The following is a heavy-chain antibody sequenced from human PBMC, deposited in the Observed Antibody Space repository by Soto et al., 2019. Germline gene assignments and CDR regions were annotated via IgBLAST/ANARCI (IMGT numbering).Heavy chain of an antibody. CDR2: IIPIFGTA. Sequence: QVQLVQSGAEVKKPGSSVKVYCKASGGTFSSYAISWVRQAPGQGLEWMGGIIPIFGTANYAQKFQGRVTITADESTSTAYMELSSLRSEDTAVYYCARDSPRYCTNGVCYFDYWGQGTLVTVSS. D-gene: IGHD2-8*01. V-gene: IGHV1-69*01. CDR3: ARDSPRYCTNGVCYFDY. CDR1: GGTFSSYA. J-gene: IGHJ4*02.